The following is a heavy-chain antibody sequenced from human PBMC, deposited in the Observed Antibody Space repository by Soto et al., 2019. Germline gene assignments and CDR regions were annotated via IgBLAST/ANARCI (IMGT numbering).Heavy chain of an antibody. D-gene: IGHD3-22*01. J-gene: IGHJ4*02. Sequence: SVKVSCKASGGTFSIYAISGVRQSPGQGLDWMGGIIPIFGTANYAQKFQGRVTITADESTSTAYMELSSLRSEDTAVYYCSYDSSGYYHDYWGQGTLVTVSS. CDR2: IIPIFGTA. V-gene: IGHV1-69*13. CDR3: SYDSSGYYHDY. CDR1: GGTFSIYA.